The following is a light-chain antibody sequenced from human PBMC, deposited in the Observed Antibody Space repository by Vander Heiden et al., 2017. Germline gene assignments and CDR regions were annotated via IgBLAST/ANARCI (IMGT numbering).Light chain of an antibody. CDR2: EVS. J-gene: IGLJ2*01. V-gene: IGLV2-23*02. Sequence: QSALTQPASVSGSPGQSITIPCTGTSSDVGKYTLISWYQQYPDKAPKLLIYEVSERPSGISDRFSGSKSGNTASLTISGLQVEDEADYYCCSYGGSSTFVFGGGTKLTVL. CDR1: SSDVGKYTL. CDR3: CSYGGSSTFV.